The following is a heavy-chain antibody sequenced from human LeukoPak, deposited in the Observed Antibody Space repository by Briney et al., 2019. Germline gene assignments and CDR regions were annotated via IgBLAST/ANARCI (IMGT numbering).Heavy chain of an antibody. V-gene: IGHV3-48*03. CDR3: ARPRSGYYLDGYDV. CDR1: GFTFSSYE. D-gene: IGHD3-3*01. J-gene: IGHJ3*01. CDR2: ISSSGSTI. Sequence: GGSLRLSCAASGFTFSSYEMNWVRQAPGKGLEWVSYISSSGSTIYYADSVKGRFTISRDDAKKSLYLKMNSLGDEDTAVYYCARPRSGYYLDGYDVWGQGTMVTVSS.